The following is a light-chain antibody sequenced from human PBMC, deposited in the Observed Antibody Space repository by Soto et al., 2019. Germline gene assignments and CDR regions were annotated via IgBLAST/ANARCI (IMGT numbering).Light chain of an antibody. J-gene: IGLJ1*01. Sequence: QSVLTQPASVSGSPGQSITISCTGNDVGSYDYVSWYQQHPGKAPKLMIYDVSNRPSGVSNRFSGSKSGNTASLTISGLQAEDEADYYCNSYPGRSTYAFGTGTKVTVL. CDR3: NSYPGRSTYA. V-gene: IGLV2-14*01. CDR1: DVGSYDY. CDR2: DVS.